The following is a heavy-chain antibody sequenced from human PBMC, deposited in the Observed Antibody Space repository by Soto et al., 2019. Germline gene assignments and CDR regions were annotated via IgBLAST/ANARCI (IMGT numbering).Heavy chain of an antibody. D-gene: IGHD3-3*01. CDR2: IWYDGSNK. CDR1: GCTFVSYG. J-gene: IGHJ4*02. Sequence: GLPLRLCWAASGCTFVSYGMRWIRQAQGKGLEWVAVIWYDGSNKYYADSVKGRFTSSRDNSKNTLYLQMNSLRAEDTAVYYCARTQSEHITIFGVVIPGPFDYWGQGTLVTVSS. CDR3: ARTQSEHITIFGVVIPGPFDY. V-gene: IGHV3-33*01.